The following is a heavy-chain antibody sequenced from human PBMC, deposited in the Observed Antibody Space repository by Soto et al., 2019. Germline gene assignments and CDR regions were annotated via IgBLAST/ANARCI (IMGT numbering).Heavy chain of an antibody. D-gene: IGHD6-13*01. J-gene: IGHJ6*02. Sequence: GGSLRLSCVVSEFTFRSYAMSWVRQAPGKGLEWVSGISVGGSNTYYADSVKGRFTISRDNSKNTLYLQMNSLRAEDTAVYFCARDPPDFSSSWFGMDVWRQGTTVTVSS. V-gene: IGHV3-23*01. CDR1: EFTFRSYA. CDR3: ARDPPDFSSSWFGMDV. CDR2: ISVGGSNT.